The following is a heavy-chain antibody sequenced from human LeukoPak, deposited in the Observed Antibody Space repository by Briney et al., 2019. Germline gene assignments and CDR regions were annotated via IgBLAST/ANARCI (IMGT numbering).Heavy chain of an antibody. V-gene: IGHV3-30*02. D-gene: IGHD4-17*01. J-gene: IGHJ4*02. CDR3: AKDQDYGDYSFDY. CDR2: ILFDGSNK. Sequence: PGGSLTPSRAAAGLTFITYGMRSVRHAPGKGLEWVAFILFDGSNKYYVDCVKGRFTISRDDSKNTLYFQMNSLRVEDTAVYYCAKDQDYGDYSFDYWGQGTLVTVSS. CDR1: GLTFITYG.